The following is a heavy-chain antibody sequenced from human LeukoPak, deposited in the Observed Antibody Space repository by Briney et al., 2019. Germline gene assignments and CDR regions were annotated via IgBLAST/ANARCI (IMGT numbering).Heavy chain of an antibody. J-gene: IGHJ3*02. V-gene: IGHV3-21*01. CDR1: GFTFSSYR. CDR2: ISSSSSYI. CDR3: ASSTRTYYYDSSGYRGFAFDI. D-gene: IGHD3-22*01. Sequence: KPGGSLRLSCAASGFTFSSYRMNWVRQAPGKGLEWVSSISSSSSYIYYADSVKGRFTISRDNAKNSLYLQMNSLRAEDTAVYYCASSTRTYYYDSSGYRGFAFDIRGQGTMVTVSS.